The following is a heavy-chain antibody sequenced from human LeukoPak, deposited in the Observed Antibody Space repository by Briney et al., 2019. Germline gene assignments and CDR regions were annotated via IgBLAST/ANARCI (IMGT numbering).Heavy chain of an antibody. D-gene: IGHD6-19*01. Sequence: GGSLRLSCAASGFTFSSYAMSWVRQAPGKGLEWVSAISGSGGSTYYADSVKGRFTIPRDNSKNTLYLQMNSLRAEDTAVYYCAKDHEQWLVAGYFDYWGQGTLSPSPQ. CDR2: ISGSGGST. CDR1: GFTFSSYA. V-gene: IGHV3-23*01. CDR3: AKDHEQWLVAGYFDY. J-gene: IGHJ4*02.